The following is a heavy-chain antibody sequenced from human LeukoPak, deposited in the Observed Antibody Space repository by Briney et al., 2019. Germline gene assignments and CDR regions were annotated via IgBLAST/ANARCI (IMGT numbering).Heavy chain of an antibody. CDR1: GGTFSSYA. D-gene: IGHD4-17*01. Sequence: VASVKVSCKASGGTFSSYAISWVRQAPGQGLEWMGRIIPILGIANYAQKFQGRVTITADKSTSTAYMELSSLRSEDTAVYYCARTLRDYGDIDYWGQGTLVTVSS. V-gene: IGHV1-69*04. CDR3: ARTLRDYGDIDY. CDR2: IIPILGIA. J-gene: IGHJ4*02.